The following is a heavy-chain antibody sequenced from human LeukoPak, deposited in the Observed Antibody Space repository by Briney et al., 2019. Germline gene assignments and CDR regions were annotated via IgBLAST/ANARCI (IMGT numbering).Heavy chain of an antibody. V-gene: IGHV3-9*01. CDR1: GFTFDDSA. Sequence: GRSLRLSCAASGFTFDDSAMHWIRQVPGKGLEWVSGISWNSGNIGHADSVKGRFSTSRDNAKNSLYLQMNSLRAEDTALYYCAKDARVSSTYYGYFDRWGRGTQVTVSS. J-gene: IGHJ2*01. D-gene: IGHD2-2*01. CDR3: AKDARVSSTYYGYFDR. CDR2: ISWNSGNI.